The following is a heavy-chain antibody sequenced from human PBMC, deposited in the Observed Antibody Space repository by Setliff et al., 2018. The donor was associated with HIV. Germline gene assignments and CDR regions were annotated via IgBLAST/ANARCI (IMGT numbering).Heavy chain of an antibody. Sequence: ASVKVSCKASGYTFTSYGINWVRQAPGQGLEWMGRILPTSGGTLYAQKFQDRISLIRDTSTKTVYMELSSLRPEDTAVYYCTRVRYGGTYDAFDVWGQGTMVTVSS. D-gene: IGHD1-26*01. V-gene: IGHV1-46*03. CDR3: TRVRYGGTYDAFDV. CDR2: ILPTSGGT. J-gene: IGHJ3*01. CDR1: GYTFTSYG.